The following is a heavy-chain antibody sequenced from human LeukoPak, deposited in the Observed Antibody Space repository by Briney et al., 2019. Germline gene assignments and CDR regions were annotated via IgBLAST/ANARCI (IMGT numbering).Heavy chain of an antibody. CDR1: GYTFTSYA. V-gene: IGHV1-18*01. CDR3: ARGGTRVVTYGNFDY. CDR2: ISTYSGNT. D-gene: IGHD2-21*02. J-gene: IGHJ4*02. Sequence: ASVKVSCKPSGYTFTSYALSWVRQAPGQGLEWMGWISTYSGNTNYAQKLQGRITMTIETSTSTAYIELRSLGSDDTAVYYCARGGTRVVTYGNFDYWGQGTLVTVSS.